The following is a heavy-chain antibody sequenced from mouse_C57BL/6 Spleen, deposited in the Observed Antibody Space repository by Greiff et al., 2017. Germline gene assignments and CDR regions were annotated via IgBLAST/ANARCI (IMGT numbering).Heavy chain of an antibody. Sequence: QVQLQQSGAELVRPGTSVKLSCTASGYTFTSYWMHWVKQRPEQGLEWLGVIDPSDSYTNYTQKFKGKATLTVDTSSSTAYMQLSSLTSEDSAVYYCARGYYGSSYGYWGQGTTLTVAS. CDR3: ARGYYGSSYGY. J-gene: IGHJ2*01. D-gene: IGHD1-1*01. CDR1: GYTFTSYW. V-gene: IGHV1-59*01. CDR2: IDPSDSYT.